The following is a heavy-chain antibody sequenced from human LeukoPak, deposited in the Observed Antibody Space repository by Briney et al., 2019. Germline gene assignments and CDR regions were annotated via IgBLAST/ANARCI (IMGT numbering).Heavy chain of an antibody. V-gene: IGHV3-11*04. CDR2: ISSSGSTI. CDR3: ARVGYNSGWDPMQAFDI. D-gene: IGHD6-19*01. J-gene: IGHJ3*02. CDR1: EFTFSDYF. Sequence: GGSLRLSCAASEFTFSDYFMSWIRQAPGKGLEWVSFISSSGSTIYYADSVKGRFTISRDNAKNSLFLQMNSLRADDTAVYYCARVGYNSGWDPMQAFDIWGQGTMVTVSS.